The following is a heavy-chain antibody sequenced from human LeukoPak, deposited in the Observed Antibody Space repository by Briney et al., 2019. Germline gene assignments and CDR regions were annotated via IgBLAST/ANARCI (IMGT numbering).Heavy chain of an antibody. Sequence: GGSLRLSCAASGFTFSSYEMNWVRQAPGKGLEWVSYISSSGSTIYYVDSVKGRFTISRDNAKNSLYLQMNSLRAEDTAVYYRARDGDLAPDVPFDYWGQGTLVTVSS. CDR3: ARDGDLAPDVPFDY. J-gene: IGHJ4*02. CDR2: ISSSGSTI. D-gene: IGHD7-27*01. CDR1: GFTFSSYE. V-gene: IGHV3-48*03.